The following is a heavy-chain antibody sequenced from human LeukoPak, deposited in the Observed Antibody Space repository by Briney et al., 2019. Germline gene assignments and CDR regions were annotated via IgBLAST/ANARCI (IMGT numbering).Heavy chain of an antibody. CDR3: ARGFYYGSAYFPFDS. D-gene: IGHD3-22*01. CDR1: GDSFSSGGYF. CDR2: VYYSGTA. V-gene: IGHV4-31*03. J-gene: IGHJ4*02. Sequence: SETLSLTCTVSGDSFSSGGYFWNWIRQLPGKGLEWIAYVYYSGTAYYNPSLKSRVSISVDASKNQFSLQLTSVAAADTAVYCCARGFYYGSAYFPFDSGGQGTLVSVSS.